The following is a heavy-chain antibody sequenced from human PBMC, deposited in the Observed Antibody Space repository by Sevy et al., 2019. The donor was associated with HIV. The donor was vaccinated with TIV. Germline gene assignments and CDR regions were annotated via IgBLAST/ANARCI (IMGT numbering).Heavy chain of an antibody. CDR3: AFTKGVFGVVMTSFLFDF. Sequence: ASVKVSCKASGYTFTSYGIAWVRQAPGQGLEWMGWISAYNGNTNYARELQGRLTMTTDTSTTTVYMDLRSLRSDDTAVYYCAFTKGVFGVVMTSFLFDFWGQGTPVTVSS. D-gene: IGHD3-3*01. CDR1: GYTFTSYG. V-gene: IGHV1-18*01. J-gene: IGHJ4*02. CDR2: ISAYNGNT.